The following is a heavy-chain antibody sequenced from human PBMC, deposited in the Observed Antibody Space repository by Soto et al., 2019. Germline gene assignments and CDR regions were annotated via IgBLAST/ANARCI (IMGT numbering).Heavy chain of an antibody. CDR1: GFTFSDYW. J-gene: IGHJ4*02. V-gene: IGHV3-7*01. D-gene: IGHD6-13*01. Sequence: EVQLVESVGGLVQPGGSLRLACAASGFTFSDYWMSWVSQDPWKGRERVANTKQDGSEKYYLDSVKDRFTISRDNAKNSLYLKMNSLRVEDTAVYYWARINWYGSSWCWDYCGQGTLVTVSS. CDR3: ARINWYGSSWCWDY. CDR2: TKQDGSEK.